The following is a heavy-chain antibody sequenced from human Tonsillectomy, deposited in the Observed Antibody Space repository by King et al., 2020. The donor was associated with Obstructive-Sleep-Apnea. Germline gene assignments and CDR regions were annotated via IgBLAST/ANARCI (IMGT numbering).Heavy chain of an antibody. Sequence: VQLVESGGGSVQPGGSLRLSCAASELTFNNYAMSCVRQAPGKGLSWVSTICGRGGSTYYADSVKGRFTISRDNSKNTLYLQMNSLRAEDTAVYYCAKDRLISYDFWSGVGMDVWGQGTTVTVSS. CDR3: AKDRLISYDFWSGVGMDV. CDR2: ICGRGGST. CDR1: ELTFNNYA. D-gene: IGHD3-3*01. V-gene: IGHV3-23*04. J-gene: IGHJ6*02.